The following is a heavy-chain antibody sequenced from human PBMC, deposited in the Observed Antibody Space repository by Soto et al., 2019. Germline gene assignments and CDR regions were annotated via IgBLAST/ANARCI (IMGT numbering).Heavy chain of an antibody. D-gene: IGHD2-2*01. CDR1: GFTFSSYS. V-gene: IGHV3-21*01. Sequence: GGSLRLSCAASGFTFSSYSMNWIRQAPGKGLEWVSSISSSSSYIYYADSVKGRFAISRDNAKNSLYLQMNSLRAEDTAVYYCASCSSTSCYLAWVQGTLVTVAS. CDR2: ISSSSSYI. J-gene: IGHJ5*02. CDR3: ASCSSTSCYLA.